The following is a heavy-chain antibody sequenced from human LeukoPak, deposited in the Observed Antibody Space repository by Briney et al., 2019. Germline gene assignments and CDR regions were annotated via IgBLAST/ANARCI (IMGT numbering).Heavy chain of an antibody. D-gene: IGHD6-13*01. Sequence: GASVKVSCKASGYTFARYYMHCVRQAPGQGLAWMGWINSNIGGTNYAQKFKSRVTMTRDTSISTAYMELSRLRSDDTAVYYCARGSSSWYFDYEGQGTLVTVSS. CDR2: INSNIGGT. CDR1: GYTFARYY. J-gene: IGHJ4*02. V-gene: IGHV1-2*02. CDR3: ARGSSSWYFDY.